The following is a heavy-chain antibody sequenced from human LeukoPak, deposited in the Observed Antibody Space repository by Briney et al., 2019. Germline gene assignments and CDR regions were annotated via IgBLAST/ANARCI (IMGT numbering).Heavy chain of an antibody. D-gene: IGHD5-18*01. J-gene: IGHJ4*02. CDR1: GGSISSSSYY. Sequence: MSSETLSLTCTVSGGSISSSSYYWGWIRQPPGKGLEWIGSIYYSGSTYYNPSLKSRVTISVDTSKNQFSLKLSSVTAADTAVYYCARSGGYSYGDWGYWGQGTLVTVSS. CDR3: ARSGGYSYGDWGY. V-gene: IGHV4-39*07. CDR2: IYYSGST.